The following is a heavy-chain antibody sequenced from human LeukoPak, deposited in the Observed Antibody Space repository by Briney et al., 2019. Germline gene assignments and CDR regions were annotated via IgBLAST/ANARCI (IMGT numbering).Heavy chain of an antibody. Sequence: SETLSLTCAVYGGSFSGYYWSWIRQPPGKGLEWIGEINHSGSTNYNPSLKSRVTISADTSKNQFSLKLSSVTAADTAVYYCARCGVSGYGMDVWGQGTTVTVSS. J-gene: IGHJ6*02. CDR3: ARCGVSGYGMDV. CDR1: GGSFSGYY. D-gene: IGHD2-21*01. V-gene: IGHV4-34*01. CDR2: INHSGST.